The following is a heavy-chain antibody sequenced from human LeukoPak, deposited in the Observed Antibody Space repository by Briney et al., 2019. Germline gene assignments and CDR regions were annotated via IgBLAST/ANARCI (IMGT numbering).Heavy chain of an antibody. J-gene: IGHJ4*02. D-gene: IGHD6-6*01. CDR3: ARLYSSSSPFDY. CDR1: GGSISSYY. V-gene: IGHV4-59*08. CDR2: IYYSGST. Sequence: MTSETLSLTCTVSGGSISSYYWSWIRQPPGKGLEWIGYIYYSGSTNYNPSLKSRVTISVDTSKNQFSLKLSSVTAADTAVYYCARLYSSSSPFDYWGQGTLVTVSS.